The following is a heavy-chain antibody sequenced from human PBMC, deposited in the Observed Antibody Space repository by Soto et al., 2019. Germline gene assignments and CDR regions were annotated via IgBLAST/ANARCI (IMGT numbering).Heavy chain of an antibody. V-gene: IGHV1-46*01. CDR1: GYTFTSYY. CDR3: AREQNVYDSSGYYTGNFDY. D-gene: IGHD3-22*01. CDR2: INPSGGST. J-gene: IGHJ4*02. Sequence: QVQLVQSGAEVKKPGASVKVSCKASGYTFTSYYMHWVRQAPGQGLEWMGIINPSGGSTLYAQKFQGRVTMTRDTSTTTVDMELSSLRSEDTAVYYCAREQNVYDSSGYYTGNFDYWGQGTLVTVSS.